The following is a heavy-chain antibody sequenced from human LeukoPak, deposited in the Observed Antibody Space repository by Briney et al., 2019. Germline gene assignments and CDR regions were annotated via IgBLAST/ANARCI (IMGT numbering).Heavy chain of an antibody. D-gene: IGHD1-7*01. J-gene: IGHJ6*03. CDR3: ARLTGTTFYYYMDV. CDR1: GGTFSSNA. V-gene: IGHV1-69*01. CDR2: VNPFFGTA. Sequence: PVKVSCKASGGTFSSNAISWVRQAPGQGLEWMGGVNPFFGTANYAQKFQGRVTITADESTSTAHMELSSLRSEDTAVYYCARLTGTTFYYYMDVWGKGTTVTVSS.